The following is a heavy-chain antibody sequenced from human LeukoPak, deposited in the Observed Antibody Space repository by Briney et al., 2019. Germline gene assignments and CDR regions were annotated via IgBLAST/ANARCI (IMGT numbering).Heavy chain of an antibody. J-gene: IGHJ6*02. D-gene: IGHD6-6*01. V-gene: IGHV3-30*04. Sequence: GGSLRLSCAASGFSFSDYALHWVRQAPGKGLEWVAVISYGGTKEYYADSVKGRFTISKDNSKNTLYLQMNSLRHEDTAVYYCARNRPITAFFGMDVWGQGTTVIVSS. CDR1: GFSFSDYA. CDR3: ARNRPITAFFGMDV. CDR2: ISYGGTKE.